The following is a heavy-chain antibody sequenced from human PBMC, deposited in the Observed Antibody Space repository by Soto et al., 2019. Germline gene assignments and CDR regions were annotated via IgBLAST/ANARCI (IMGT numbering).Heavy chain of an antibody. J-gene: IGHJ4*02. CDR1: GFTFSSYS. Sequence: EVQLVESGGGLVKPGGSLRLSCAASGFTFSSYSMNWVRQAPGKGLEWVSSISTSISYKYYADSVKGRFTISRDNAKNSLYLHMNSLRAEDTAVYYCARVSPAGSGSYPPLSPIDYWGQGTLVTVSS. V-gene: IGHV3-21*01. CDR2: ISTSISYK. CDR3: ARVSPAGSGSYPPLSPIDY. D-gene: IGHD3-10*01.